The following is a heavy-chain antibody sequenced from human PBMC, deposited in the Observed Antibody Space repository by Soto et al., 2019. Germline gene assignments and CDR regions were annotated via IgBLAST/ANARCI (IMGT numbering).Heavy chain of an antibody. D-gene: IGHD3-16*01. CDR3: AKDRVESGLGEIDY. J-gene: IGHJ4*02. Sequence: QVQLVESGGGVVQPGRSLRLSCAASGFSFSNNGMHWVRQAPDKGLEWVAIISYDGSKKYYADSVKGRFTISRDNSKNTLYLQMNSLRVEDTAIYYCAKDRVESGLGEIDYWGQGTLVTVSS. CDR1: GFSFSNNG. V-gene: IGHV3-30*18. CDR2: ISYDGSKK.